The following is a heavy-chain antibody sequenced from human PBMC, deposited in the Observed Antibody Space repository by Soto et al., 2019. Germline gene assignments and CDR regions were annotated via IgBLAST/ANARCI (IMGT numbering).Heavy chain of an antibody. D-gene: IGHD2-15*01. Sequence: GESLKISCRGSGYNFTRQWIAWVRQMPGKGLEWMGIIFPGDSDTRYSPSFQGQVTFSADKSISTAYLQWTSLKASDTAMYYCARHLTSCTGGSCYSCLDVWGQGTMVTVSS. CDR1: GYNFTRQW. CDR3: ARHLTSCTGGSCYSCLDV. J-gene: IGHJ6*02. V-gene: IGHV5-51*01. CDR2: IFPGDSDT.